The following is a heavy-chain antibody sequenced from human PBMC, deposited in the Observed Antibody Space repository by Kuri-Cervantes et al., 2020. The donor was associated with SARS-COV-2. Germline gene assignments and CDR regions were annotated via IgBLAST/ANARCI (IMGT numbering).Heavy chain of an antibody. J-gene: IGHJ6*02. CDR1: GFTFSSYV. V-gene: IGHV3-30-3*01. Sequence: GGSLRLSCAASGFTFSSYVKHWVRQAPGKGLERVAVISYYGSNKYYADSVKSRFTIIRDNSTNTQYLQMISLRAEDTAVYYGARGFVVVVVAWRTGMDVWGQGTTVTVSS. CDR3: ARGFVVVVVAWRTGMDV. CDR2: ISYYGSNK. D-gene: IGHD2-15*01.